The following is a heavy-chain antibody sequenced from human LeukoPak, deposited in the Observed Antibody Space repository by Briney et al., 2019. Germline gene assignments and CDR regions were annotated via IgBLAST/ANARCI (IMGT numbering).Heavy chain of an antibody. V-gene: IGHV1-18*01. J-gene: IGHJ4*02. D-gene: IGHD5-18*01. Sequence: ASVKVSCKASGYTFTSYGISWVRQAPGQGLEWMGWISAYNGNTNYAQKLQGRVTMTTDTSTSTAYMEVRSLRSDDTAVYYCARTRGYSYDFIVDYFDYWGQGTLVTVSA. CDR2: ISAYNGNT. CDR3: ARTRGYSYDFIVDYFDY. CDR1: GYTFTSYG.